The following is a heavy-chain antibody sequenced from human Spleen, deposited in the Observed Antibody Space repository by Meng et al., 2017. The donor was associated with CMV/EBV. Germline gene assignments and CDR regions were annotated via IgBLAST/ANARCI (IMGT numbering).Heavy chain of an antibody. CDR1: GFTFRNYA. V-gene: IGHV3-23*03. J-gene: IGHJ3*02. Sequence: GESLKISCAASGFTFRNYAMSWVRQAPGKGLEWVSVMYSDDSSTYYADSVKGRFTISRDSSKNTLYLQMNSLRAEDTAVYYCAKAALYGSGSYYSAFDMWGQGTMVTVSS. CDR3: AKAALYGSGSYYSAFDM. D-gene: IGHD3-10*01. CDR2: MYSDDSST.